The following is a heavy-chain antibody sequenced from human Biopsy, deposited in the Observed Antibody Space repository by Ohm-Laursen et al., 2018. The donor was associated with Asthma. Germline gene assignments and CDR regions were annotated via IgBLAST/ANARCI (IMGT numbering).Heavy chain of an antibody. CDR3: ARHLSPGYHHYAMDV. Sequence: SLRLSCTASGFTFEEYAMHWVRQPPGKGLEWISYIGSTRLYTNSADSVKGRFSISRDNAKNSLYLHMNSLRVEDTAVYYCARHLSPGYHHYAMDVWGQGTTVTVSS. V-gene: IGHV3-11*06. CDR2: IGSTRLYT. J-gene: IGHJ6*02. CDR1: GFTFEEYA. D-gene: IGHD3-16*02.